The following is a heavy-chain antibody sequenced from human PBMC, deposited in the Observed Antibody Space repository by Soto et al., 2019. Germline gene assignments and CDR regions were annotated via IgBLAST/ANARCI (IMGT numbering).Heavy chain of an antibody. CDR1: GGSFSGYY. Sequence: SETLSLTCAVYGGSFSGYYWTWIRQPPGTGLEWIGEINHSGSTNYNPSLKSRVTISVDTPKNQFSLKLSSVTAADTAVYYCARYHFGSGRLDPWGQGTLVTVS. CDR2: INHSGST. D-gene: IGHD3-10*01. V-gene: IGHV4-34*01. J-gene: IGHJ5*02. CDR3: ARYHFGSGRLDP.